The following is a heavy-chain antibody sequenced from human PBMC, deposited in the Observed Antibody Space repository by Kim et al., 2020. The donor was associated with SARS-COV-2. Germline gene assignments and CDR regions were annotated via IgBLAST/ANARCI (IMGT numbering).Heavy chain of an antibody. CDR1: GFTFSRYG. Sequence: GGSLRLSCAASGFTFSRYGMNWVRQAPGKGLEWVSSISASSSHLYYADSVKGRFIISRDNARNTLYLQMNSLRAEDTAVYYCAREGGEGYNPGGADYWG. J-gene: IGHJ4*01. D-gene: IGHD1-1*01. CDR2: ISASSSHL. V-gene: IGHV3-21*01. CDR3: AREGGEGYNPGGADY.